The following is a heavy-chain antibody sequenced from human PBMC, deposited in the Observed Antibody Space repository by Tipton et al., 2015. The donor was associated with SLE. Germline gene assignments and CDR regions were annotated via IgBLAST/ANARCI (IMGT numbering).Heavy chain of an antibody. V-gene: IGHV4-59*11. D-gene: IGHD2-15*01. Sequence: SLTCTVSGGSISSHYWSWIRQPPGKGLEWIGYIYYSGSTNYNPSLKSRVTISVDTSKNQFSLKLSSVTAADTAVYYCARSSGGDDAFDIWGQGTMVTVSS. CDR3: ARSSGGDDAFDI. CDR2: IYYSGST. CDR1: GGSISSHY. J-gene: IGHJ3*02.